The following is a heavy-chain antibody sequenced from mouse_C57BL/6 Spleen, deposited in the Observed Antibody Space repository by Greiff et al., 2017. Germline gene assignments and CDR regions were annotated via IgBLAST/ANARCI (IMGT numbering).Heavy chain of an antibody. Sequence: EVQRVESGGGLVQPKGSLKLSCAASGFTFNTYAMHWVRQAPGKGLEWVARIRSKSSNYATYYADSVKDRFTISRDDSQSMLYLQMNNLKTEDTAMYYCVREGGTGTDYAMDYWGQGTSVTVSS. J-gene: IGHJ4*01. V-gene: IGHV10-3*01. CDR3: VREGGTGTDYAMDY. CDR1: GFTFNTYA. D-gene: IGHD4-1*01. CDR2: IRSKSSNYAT.